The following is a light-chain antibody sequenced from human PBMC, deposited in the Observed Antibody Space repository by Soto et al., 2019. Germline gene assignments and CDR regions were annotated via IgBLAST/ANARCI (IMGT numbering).Light chain of an antibody. Sequence: DIQMTQSPSTVSASVGDRVTITCRASQSITNRLAWYQQKPGKAPKVLIYDASNLETGVPSRFSGSGSGTEFILTIVSLQPDDFATYYGQHYGVMWTFGQGTRVEIK. CDR2: DAS. CDR3: QHYGVMWT. J-gene: IGKJ1*01. CDR1: QSITNR. V-gene: IGKV1-5*01.